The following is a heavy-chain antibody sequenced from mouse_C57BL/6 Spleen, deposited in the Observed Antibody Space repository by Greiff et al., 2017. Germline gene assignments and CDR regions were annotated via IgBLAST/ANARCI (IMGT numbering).Heavy chain of an antibody. Sequence: VQLQQPGAELVKPGASVKLSCKASGYTFTSYWMHWVKQRPGQGLEWIGMIHPNSGSTNYNEKFKSKATLTVDKSSSTAYMQLSSLTSEDSAVYYCARSGDVWYFDVWGTGTTVTVSS. CDR2: IHPNSGST. D-gene: IGHD3-1*01. CDR3: ARSGDVWYFDV. J-gene: IGHJ1*03. CDR1: GYTFTSYW. V-gene: IGHV1-64*01.